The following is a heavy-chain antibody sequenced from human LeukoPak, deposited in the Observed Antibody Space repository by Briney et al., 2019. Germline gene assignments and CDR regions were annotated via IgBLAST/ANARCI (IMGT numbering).Heavy chain of an antibody. CDR3: ARDRWELLSNSYHYCGLDV. Sequence: QPGGSLRLSCAASGFTFSNYWMSWVRQAPGKGLEWVANIKQDASEKCYVDSVKGRFTISRDNAKNSLYLQMNSLRAEDTAVYYCARDRWELLSNSYHYCGLDVWGQGTTVTASS. D-gene: IGHD2-15*01. CDR2: IKQDASEK. V-gene: IGHV3-7*01. CDR1: GFTFSNYW. J-gene: IGHJ6*02.